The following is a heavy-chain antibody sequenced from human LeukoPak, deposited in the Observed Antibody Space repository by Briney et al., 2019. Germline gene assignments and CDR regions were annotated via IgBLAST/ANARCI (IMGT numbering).Heavy chain of an antibody. CDR2: IYTTGIT. Sequence: SETLSLTCTVSGGSIGSFYWSWIRQPAGKGLEWVGRIYTTGITDYNPSLKSRLTMSVDTPKNQFSLKLSSVTAADTAVYYCARDGAYGSGSFLSFFDYWGQGTLVTVSS. V-gene: IGHV4-4*07. J-gene: IGHJ4*02. CDR1: GGSIGSFY. D-gene: IGHD3-10*01. CDR3: ARDGAYGSGSFLSFFDY.